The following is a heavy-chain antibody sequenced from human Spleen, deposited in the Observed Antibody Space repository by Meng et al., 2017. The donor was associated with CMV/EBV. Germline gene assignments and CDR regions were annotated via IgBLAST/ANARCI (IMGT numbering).Heavy chain of an antibody. D-gene: IGHD6-19*01. CDR2: IRYDGNNK. CDR1: TFSFSSYG. CDR3: AKEGYSSGWYFDH. Sequence: GESLKISCAASTFSFSSYGMHWVRQGPGKGLEWVAFIRYDGNNKYYADSVKGRFTISRDNSQNTLYLQINSLRPEDTAVYWCAKEGYSSGWYFDHWGQGTLVTVSS. V-gene: IGHV3-30*02. J-gene: IGHJ4*02.